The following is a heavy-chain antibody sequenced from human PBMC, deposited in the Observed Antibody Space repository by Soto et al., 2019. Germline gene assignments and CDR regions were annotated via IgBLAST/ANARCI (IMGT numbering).Heavy chain of an antibody. CDR2: ISGSGGST. D-gene: IGHD6-13*01. Sequence: GGSLRLSCAASGFTFSSYAMGWVRQAPGKGLEWVSAISGSGGSTYYADSVKGRFTISRDNSKNTLYLQMNSLRAEDTAVYYCAKDVGAAASGSLDYWGQGTLVTVSS. J-gene: IGHJ4*02. CDR1: GFTFSSYA. CDR3: AKDVGAAASGSLDY. V-gene: IGHV3-23*01.